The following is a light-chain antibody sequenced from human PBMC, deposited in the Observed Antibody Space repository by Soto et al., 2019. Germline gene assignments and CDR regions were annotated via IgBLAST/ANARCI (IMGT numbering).Light chain of an antibody. Sequence: QSALTQPASVSGSPGQTITISCAGTNFDIGRYNYVSWYRQHPGEAPKLIIFEVNNRPSGISNRFSGSKSGTTASLTISGLQVEDEAHYFCSSYTSASALGISGGGTKLTVL. CDR3: SSYTSASALGI. CDR1: NFDIGRYNY. V-gene: IGLV2-14*01. J-gene: IGLJ2*01. CDR2: EVN.